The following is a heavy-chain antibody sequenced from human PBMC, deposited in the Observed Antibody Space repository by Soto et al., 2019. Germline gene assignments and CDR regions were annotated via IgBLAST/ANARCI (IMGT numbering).Heavy chain of an antibody. J-gene: IGHJ4*02. V-gene: IGHV1-18*01. CDR3: ARSGSSWNLREFDY. CDR1: DYTFTSYG. CDR2: ISVYNGNT. D-gene: IGHD6-13*01. Sequence: QVQLVQSGAEVKKPGASVKVSCKASDYTFTSYGIIWVRQAPGQGLEWIGWISVYNGNTNYAQKFRCRVTMTTDISTTTAYMEMRSLRSDDTAVYYFARSGSSWNLREFDYWGQGTLVTVSS.